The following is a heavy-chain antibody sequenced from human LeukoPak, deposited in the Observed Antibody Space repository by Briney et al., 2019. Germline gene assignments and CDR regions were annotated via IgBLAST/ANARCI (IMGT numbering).Heavy chain of an antibody. J-gene: IGHJ4*02. Sequence: SEALSLTCAVYGGSFSGYYWSWIRQPPGKGLEWLGEINHSGSTNYNPSLKSRVTISVDTSKNQFSLKLSSVTAADTAVYYCARHRGSSWYGNFDYWGQGTLVTVSS. V-gene: IGHV4-34*01. D-gene: IGHD6-13*01. CDR3: ARHRGSSWYGNFDY. CDR1: GGSFSGYY. CDR2: INHSGST.